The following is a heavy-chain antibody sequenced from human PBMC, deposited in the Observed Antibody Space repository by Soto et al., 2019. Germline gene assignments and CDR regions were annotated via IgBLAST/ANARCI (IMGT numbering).Heavy chain of an antibody. CDR1: GGSISSSSYY. D-gene: IGHD3-3*01. CDR2: IYYSGST. CDR3: AGGNYDFWSGYYKGGDY. V-gene: IGHV4-39*01. Sequence: SETLSLTCTVSGGSISSSSYYWGWIRQPPGKGLEWIGSIYYSGSTYYNPSLKSRVTISVDTSKNQFSLKLSSVTAADTAVYYCAGGNYDFWSGYYKGGDYWGQGTLVTVSS. J-gene: IGHJ4*02.